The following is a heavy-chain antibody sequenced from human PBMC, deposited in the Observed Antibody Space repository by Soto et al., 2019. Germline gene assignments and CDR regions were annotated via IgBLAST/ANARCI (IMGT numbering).Heavy chain of an antibody. D-gene: IGHD3-3*01. CDR2: INRSGTT. CDR1: GGSFSSYQ. CDR3: ARGWRFDP. Sequence: SETLSLTCAVRGGSFSSYQWSWIRQTPGQGLEWIGEINRSGTTNYNPSLRSRITTSVDTSKKEFSLKLTSVTAADTAVYYCARGWRFDPWGQGTLVTVSS. J-gene: IGHJ5*02. V-gene: IGHV4-34*01.